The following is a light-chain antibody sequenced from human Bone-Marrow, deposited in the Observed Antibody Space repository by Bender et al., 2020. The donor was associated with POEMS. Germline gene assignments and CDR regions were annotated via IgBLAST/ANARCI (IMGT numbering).Light chain of an antibody. CDR1: SSDVGGYDY. Sequence: QSALTQPASVSESPGQSITISCTGSSSDVGGYDYVSWYQQHPGKAPKLVIYDVHNRPSGVSDRFSGSKSGRTASLTISGLQAEDEGDYYCSSHTSSITVVFGGGTKLTVL. J-gene: IGLJ2*01. CDR3: SSHTSSITVV. V-gene: IGLV2-14*01. CDR2: DVH.